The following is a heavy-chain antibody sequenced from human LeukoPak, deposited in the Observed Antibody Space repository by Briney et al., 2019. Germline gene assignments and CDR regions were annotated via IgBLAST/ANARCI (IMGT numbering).Heavy chain of an antibody. CDR2: ISGSGGRT. Sequence: GGSLRLSCAASGFTFSSYAMSWVRQAPGKGLEWVSAISGSGGRTYYADSGKGGFTISRDNSKNTLYLQMNSLRAEDTAVYYCAKDLYDSSGYYYLFDYWGQGTLVTVSS. J-gene: IGHJ4*02. CDR1: GFTFSSYA. V-gene: IGHV3-23*01. D-gene: IGHD3-22*01. CDR3: AKDLYDSSGYYYLFDY.